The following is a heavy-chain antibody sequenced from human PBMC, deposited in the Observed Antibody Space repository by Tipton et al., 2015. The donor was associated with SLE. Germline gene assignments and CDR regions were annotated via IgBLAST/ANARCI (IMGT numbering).Heavy chain of an antibody. Sequence: SLRLSCAASGFTFSHAWMSWVRQAPGKGLEWVGRIKSRSDGGTADYAAPVNGRFTISRDDSKSTLYLHVHSLKTEDTAVYFCTTGLSTAVYYFGYWGQGTLVIVSS. CDR3: TTGLSTAVYYFGY. CDR1: GFTFSHAW. D-gene: IGHD2-2*01. CDR2: IKSRSDGGTA. V-gene: IGHV3-15*01. J-gene: IGHJ4*02.